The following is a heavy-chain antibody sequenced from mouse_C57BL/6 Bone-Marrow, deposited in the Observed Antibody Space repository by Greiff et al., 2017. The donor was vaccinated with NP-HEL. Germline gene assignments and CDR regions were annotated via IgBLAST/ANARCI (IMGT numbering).Heavy chain of an antibody. CDR3: ARGIYYYGSSYWWYFDV. J-gene: IGHJ1*03. CDR2: SRNKANDYTT. CDR1: GFTFSDFY. Sequence: EVKLMESGGGLVQSGRSLRLSCATSGFTFSDFYMEWVRQAPGKGLEWIAASRNKANDYTTEYSASVKGRFIVSRDTSQSILYLQMNALRAEDTAIYYCARGIYYYGSSYWWYFDVWGTGTTVTVSS. D-gene: IGHD1-1*01. V-gene: IGHV7-1*01.